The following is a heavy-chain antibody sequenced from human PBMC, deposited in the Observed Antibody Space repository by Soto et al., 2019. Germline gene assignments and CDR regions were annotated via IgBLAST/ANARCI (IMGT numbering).Heavy chain of an antibody. CDR2: ISSSGSTI. Sequence: QVQLVESGGGLVKPGGSLRLSCAASGFTFSDYYMSWIRQAQGKGLEWVSYISSSGSTIYYADSVKGRFTISRDNAKNSLYLQMNSLRAEDTAVYYCATGVIVVVVAATPYYFDYWGQGTLVTVSS. CDR3: ATGVIVVVVAATPYYFDY. D-gene: IGHD2-15*01. CDR1: GFTFSDYY. J-gene: IGHJ4*02. V-gene: IGHV3-11*01.